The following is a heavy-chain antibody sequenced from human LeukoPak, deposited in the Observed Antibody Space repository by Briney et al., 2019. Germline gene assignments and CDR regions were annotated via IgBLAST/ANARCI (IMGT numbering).Heavy chain of an antibody. CDR2: ISYDGSNK. J-gene: IGHJ5*02. V-gene: IGHV3-30*18. CDR3: AKDTETDSGSWFDP. D-gene: IGHD3-10*01. Sequence: GSLRLSCAASGFTFSSYGMHWVRQAPGKGLEWVAVISYDGSNKYYADSVKGRFTISRDNSKNTLYLQMNSLRAEDTAVYYCAKDTETDSGSWFDPWGQGTLVTVSS. CDR1: GFTFSSYG.